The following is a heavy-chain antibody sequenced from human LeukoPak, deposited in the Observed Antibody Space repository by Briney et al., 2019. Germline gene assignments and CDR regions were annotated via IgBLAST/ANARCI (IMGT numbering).Heavy chain of an antibody. V-gene: IGHV3-48*03. CDR3: GRVSGKQSSSWYAFDI. CDR1: AFTFSSYE. CDR2: ISSGSTI. J-gene: IGHJ3*02. D-gene: IGHD6-13*01. Sequence: PGWSLRLSCAASAFTFSSYEMNWVRQAPGKGLEWVSYISSGSTIYYADSVKGRFTISRDNAKNSLYLQMNSLRAEDTAVYYCGRVSGKQSSSWYAFDIWGQGTMVTVSS.